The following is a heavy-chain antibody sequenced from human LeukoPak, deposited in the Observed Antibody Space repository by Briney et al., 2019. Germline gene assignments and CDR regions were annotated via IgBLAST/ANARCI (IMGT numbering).Heavy chain of an antibody. CDR2: INPNSGGT. CDR3: ARGYGGYEFLFDY. J-gene: IGHJ4*02. D-gene: IGHD5-12*01. Sequence: ASVKVSCKASGYTFTGYYMHLVRQAPGHGLEWIGWINPNSGGTNYAQKFQGRVTMTRDTSISTAYMELSRLRSDDTAVYYCARGYGGYEFLFDYWGQGTLVTVSS. CDR1: GYTFTGYY. V-gene: IGHV1-2*02.